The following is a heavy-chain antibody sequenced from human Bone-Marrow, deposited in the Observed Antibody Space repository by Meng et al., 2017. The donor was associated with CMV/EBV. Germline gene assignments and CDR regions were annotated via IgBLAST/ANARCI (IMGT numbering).Heavy chain of an antibody. CDR3: AREADGSGYNWFDP. J-gene: IGHJ5*02. V-gene: IGHV3-53*01. CDR1: GFTFVDYA. Sequence: GESLKISCRTSGFTFVDYAMGWVRQAPGKGLEWVSVIYSGGSTYYADSVKGRFTISRDNSKNTLYLQMNSLRAEDTAVYYCAREADGSGYNWFDPWGQGTLVTVSS. D-gene: IGHD3-10*01. CDR2: IYSGGST.